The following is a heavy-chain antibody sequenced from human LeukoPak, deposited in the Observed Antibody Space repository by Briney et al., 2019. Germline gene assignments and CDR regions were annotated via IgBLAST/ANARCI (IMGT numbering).Heavy chain of an antibody. D-gene: IGHD3-16*01. J-gene: IGHJ4*01. CDR3: AGDYIWGRLF. CDR2: ITSDGSST. Sequence: GGSLRLSCVGSGFSLSDYWMHWVRQTPGKGLMWVSRITSDGSSTWYADSVKGRFTVSRDNAKNTVFLEMNSLRDEDTAVYYCAGDYIWGRLFWGQETLGSVLS. V-gene: IGHV3-74*01. CDR1: GFSLSDYW.